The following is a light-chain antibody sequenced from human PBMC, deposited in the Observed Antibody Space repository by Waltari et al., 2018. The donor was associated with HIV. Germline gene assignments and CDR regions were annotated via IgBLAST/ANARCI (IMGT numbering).Light chain of an antibody. CDR1: PSHIGAHFD. Sequence: QSVLTQPPSVSGAPGQRVIISCTGRPSHIGAHFDVHWYPLLPGTAPKLLIYATSNRPSGVPDRFSGSKSGTSASLAITGLQAEDEAEYYCQSFDSSLNAYVFGPGTSVVVL. CDR3: QSFDSSLNAYV. CDR2: ATS. V-gene: IGLV1-40*02. J-gene: IGLJ1*01.